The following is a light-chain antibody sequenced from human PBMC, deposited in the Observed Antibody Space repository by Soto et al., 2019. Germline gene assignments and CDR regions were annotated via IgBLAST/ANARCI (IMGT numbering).Light chain of an antibody. CDR2: GAS. V-gene: IGKV3-20*01. CDR1: QSVSSSY. J-gene: IGKJ2*01. CDR3: QQYGSSPGT. Sequence: EIVLTQSPGTLSLSPGERATLSCRASQSVSSSYLTWYQQKPGQAPRLRIYGASSRATGIPDRFSGSGSGTDFTLNISRLEPEDFAVYYCQQYGSSPGTFGRGTKLEIK.